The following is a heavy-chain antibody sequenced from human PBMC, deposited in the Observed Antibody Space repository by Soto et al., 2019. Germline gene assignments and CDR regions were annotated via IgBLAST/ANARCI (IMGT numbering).Heavy chain of an antibody. J-gene: IGHJ3*02. D-gene: IGHD3-22*01. CDR1: GDTFTDYY. CDR2: IIPIFGTA. CDR3: AARIADSSGYYDAFDI. Sequence: GASVKVSCKASGDTFTDYYIHWVRQAPGQGLEWMGGIIPIFGTANYAQKFQGRVTITADESTSTAYMELSSLRSEDTAVYYCAARIADSSGYYDAFDIWGQGTMVTV. V-gene: IGHV1-69*13.